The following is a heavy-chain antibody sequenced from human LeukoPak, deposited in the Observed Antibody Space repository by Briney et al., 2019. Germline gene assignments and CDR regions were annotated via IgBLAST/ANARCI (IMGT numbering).Heavy chain of an antibody. CDR1: GFTFSSYA. Sequence: GGSLRLSCAASGFTFSSYAMSWVRQAPGKGLEWVSAISGSGGSTYYADSVKGRFTISRDNSKNTLYLQMNSLRAEDTAVYYCAKDRVVVVPAAILNYWGQGTLVTVPS. V-gene: IGHV3-23*01. CDR3: AKDRVVVVPAAILNY. J-gene: IGHJ4*02. D-gene: IGHD2-2*02. CDR2: ISGSGGST.